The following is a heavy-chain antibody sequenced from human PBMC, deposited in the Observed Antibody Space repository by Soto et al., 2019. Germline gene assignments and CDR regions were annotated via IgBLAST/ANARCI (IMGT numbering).Heavy chain of an antibody. D-gene: IGHD2-15*01. CDR3: ASVVVVAATHYCMDV. CDR1: GYTFTSYD. Sequence: QVQLVLSGAEVKKPGASVKVSCKASGYTFTSYDINWVRQATGQGLEWMGWMNPNSGNTGYAQKFQGRVTMTRNTSISTAYMELSSLRSEDTAVYYCASVVVVAATHYCMDVWGQGTTVTVSS. V-gene: IGHV1-8*01. J-gene: IGHJ6*02. CDR2: MNPNSGNT.